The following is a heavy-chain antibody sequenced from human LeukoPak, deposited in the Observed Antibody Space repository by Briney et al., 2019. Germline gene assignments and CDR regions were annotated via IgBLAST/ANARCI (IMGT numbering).Heavy chain of an antibody. CDR3: AKFWEYSSSSPIDY. CDR1: GFTFSGYG. J-gene: IGHJ4*02. V-gene: IGHV3-30*18. Sequence: PGGSLRLSCAASGFTFSGYGMHWVRQAPGKGLEWVAVISYDGSNKYYADSVKGRFTISRDNSKNTLYLQMNSLRAEDTAVYYCAKFWEYSSSSPIDYWGQGTLVTVSS. D-gene: IGHD6-6*01. CDR2: ISYDGSNK.